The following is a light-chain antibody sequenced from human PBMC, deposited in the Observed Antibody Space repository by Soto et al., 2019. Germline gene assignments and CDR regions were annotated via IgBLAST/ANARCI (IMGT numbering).Light chain of an antibody. J-gene: IGKJ2*01. V-gene: IGKV1-13*02. CDR3: QQFNSYPSYT. CDR2: DVS. CDR1: QGIGSNA. Sequence: AIQLTQSPSSLSASVGDRVTITCRASQGIGSNAFAWYQQKPGSVPRLMVYDVSNLQTGVPSRFSGSGSGTDFTLTISSVQPEDFATYYCQQFNSYPSYTFGQGTKLEIK.